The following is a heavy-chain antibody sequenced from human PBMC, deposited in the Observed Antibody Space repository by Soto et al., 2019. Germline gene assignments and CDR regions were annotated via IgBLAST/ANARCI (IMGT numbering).Heavy chain of an antibody. CDR1: GGSISSSY. D-gene: IGHD2-15*01. CDR3: ARDKYCSGGSCRKNWFDP. CDR2: IYDDGSA. J-gene: IGHJ5*02. Sequence: TLSLTCTVSGGSISSSYWSWIRQPPGKGLEWLAYIYDDGSANYNPSLKSRATISLDMSKNQFSLKLTSVTAADTAVYYCARDKYCSGGSCRKNWFDPWGQGTLVTVSS. V-gene: IGHV4-59*12.